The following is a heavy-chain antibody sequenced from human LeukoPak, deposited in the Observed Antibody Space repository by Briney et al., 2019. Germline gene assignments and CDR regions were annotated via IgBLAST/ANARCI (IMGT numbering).Heavy chain of an antibody. V-gene: IGHV3-23*01. CDR2: ISGRDGRT. CDR1: GFTFSSYA. J-gene: IGHJ4*02. Sequence: GGSLRLSCAASGFTFSSYAMSWVRQVPGKGLEWVSAISGRDGRTYYSDSVKGRFTISRDNSQNTLYLQMNTLRAEDTAVYYCSTSPSFGSSWYQFNYWGQGALVIVSS. D-gene: IGHD6-13*01. CDR3: STSPSFGSSWYQFNY.